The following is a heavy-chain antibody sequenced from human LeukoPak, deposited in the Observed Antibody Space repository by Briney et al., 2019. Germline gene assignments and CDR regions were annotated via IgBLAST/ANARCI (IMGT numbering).Heavy chain of an antibody. CDR2: IYYSGST. Sequence: SETLSLTCTVSGGSISSYYWSWIRQHPGKGLEWIGYIYYSGSTYYNPSLKSRVTISVDTSKNQFSLKLSSVTAADTAVYYCARGVRYGQEDDAFDIWGQGTMVTVSS. V-gene: IGHV4-59*06. D-gene: IGHD3-3*01. J-gene: IGHJ3*02. CDR1: GGSISSYY. CDR3: ARGVRYGQEDDAFDI.